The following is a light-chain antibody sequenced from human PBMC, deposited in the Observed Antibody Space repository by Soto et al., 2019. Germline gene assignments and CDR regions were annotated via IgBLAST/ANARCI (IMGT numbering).Light chain of an antibody. J-gene: IGKJ4*01. V-gene: IGKV1-33*01. Sequence: DIQMTQSPSSLSASVGDRVTIACQSSHDVSRNLNWFQQKPGEAPKLLIYDASNLERGVPSRFSASGSGTDFTFTISSLPPEDVATYYCQQYNSMLSSGGGTEIELK. CDR2: DAS. CDR1: HDVSRN. CDR3: QQYNSMLS.